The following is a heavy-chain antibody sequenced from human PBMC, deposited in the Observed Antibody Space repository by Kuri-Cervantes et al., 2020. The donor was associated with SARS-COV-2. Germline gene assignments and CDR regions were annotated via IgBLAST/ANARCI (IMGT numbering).Heavy chain of an antibody. Sequence: GSLRLSCTVSGGSISSHYWSWIRQPPGKGLEWIGYIYYSGSTNYNPSLKSRVTISVDTSKNQFSLKLSSVTAADTAVYYCARQLLYDSSGYPEYYFDYWGQGTLVTVSS. CDR3: ARQLLYDSSGYPEYYFDY. CDR1: GGSISSHY. D-gene: IGHD3-22*01. V-gene: IGHV4-59*08. CDR2: IYYSGST. J-gene: IGHJ4*02.